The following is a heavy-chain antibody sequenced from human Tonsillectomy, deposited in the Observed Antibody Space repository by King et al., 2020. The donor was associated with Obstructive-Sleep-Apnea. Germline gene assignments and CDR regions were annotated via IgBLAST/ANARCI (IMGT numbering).Heavy chain of an antibody. CDR3: ARDSSAWYANWFDP. Sequence: VPLQESGPGLVKPSETLSLTCTVSGYSISSGYYWGWIRQSPGKGLEWIGSMYHSGSTYYNPSLKSRVSISVDTSKNQFSLKLSSVTAADTAVYYCARDSSAWYANWFDPWGQGTLVTVSP. CDR1: GYSISSGYY. D-gene: IGHD6-19*01. V-gene: IGHV4-38-2*02. CDR2: MYHSGST. J-gene: IGHJ5*02.